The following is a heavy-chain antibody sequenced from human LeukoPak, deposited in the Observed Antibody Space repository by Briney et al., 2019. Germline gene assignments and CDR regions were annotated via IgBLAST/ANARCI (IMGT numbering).Heavy chain of an antibody. Sequence: ASVKVSCKASGYTFSGYGFRWVRQAPGQGLAWMGWISAYSGNTKYAQKYQARVTLTTDTSTSTDYMELRIVRSEDTAVYYCARGGGSYGDYSLWLGYWGQGTLVTVSS. D-gene: IGHD4-17*01. V-gene: IGHV1-18*01. CDR2: ISAYSGNT. J-gene: IGHJ4*02. CDR3: ARGGGSYGDYSLWLGY. CDR1: GYTFSGYG.